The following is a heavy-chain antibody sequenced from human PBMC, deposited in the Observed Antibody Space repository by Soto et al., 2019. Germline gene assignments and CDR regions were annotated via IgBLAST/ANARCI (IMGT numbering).Heavy chain of an antibody. CDR3: ARQGMAARKYFHRYLDV. D-gene: IGHD6-6*01. Sequence: QVHLGESGGGVVQPGRSLRLSCAASGFTFRDYAFHWVRQAPGKGLEWVTLISYDGSSTLFADSVKGRFTISRDNSQKTLYLQMNSLRAEDTAVYYCARQGMAARKYFHRYLDVWGQGTTVIVSS. CDR2: ISYDGSST. CDR1: GFTFRDYA. V-gene: IGHV3-30-3*01. J-gene: IGHJ6*02.